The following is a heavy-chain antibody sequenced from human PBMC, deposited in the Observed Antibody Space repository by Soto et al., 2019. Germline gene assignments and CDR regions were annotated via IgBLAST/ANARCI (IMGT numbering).Heavy chain of an antibody. D-gene: IGHD3-10*01. CDR3: ARDPDYYYGSGSDNRLDP. CDR1: GYTFTSYY. CDR2: INPSGGST. Sequence: ASVKVSCKASGYTFTSYYMHWVRQAPGQGLEWMGIINPSGGSTSYAQKFQGRVTMTRDTSTSTVYMELRSLRSDDTAVFYCARDPDYYYGSGSDNRLDPWGQGTLVTVS. J-gene: IGHJ5*02. V-gene: IGHV1-46*01.